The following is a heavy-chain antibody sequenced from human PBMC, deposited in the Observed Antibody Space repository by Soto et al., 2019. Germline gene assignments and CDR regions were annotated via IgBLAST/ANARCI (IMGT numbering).Heavy chain of an antibody. J-gene: IGHJ6*02. CDR1: GFTFSSYD. V-gene: IGHV3-13*04. Sequence: PGGSLRLSCAASGFTFSSYDMHWVRQATGKGLEWVSAIGTAGDTYYPGSVKGRFTISRENAKNSLYLQMNSLRAGDTAVYYCARAGSMVRGVFSYYYYGMDVWGQGTTVTVSS. CDR2: IGTAGDT. D-gene: IGHD3-10*01. CDR3: ARAGSMVRGVFSYYYYGMDV.